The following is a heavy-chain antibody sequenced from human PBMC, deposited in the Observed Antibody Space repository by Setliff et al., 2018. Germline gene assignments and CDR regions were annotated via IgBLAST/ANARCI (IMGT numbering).Heavy chain of an antibody. CDR2: IHASGSP. D-gene: IGHD3-9*01. CDR1: GGSITRGSFY. V-gene: IGHV4-61*02. J-gene: IGHJ4*02. Sequence: SETLSLTCAVYGGSITRGSFYWSWIRQSDGKRLEWIGRIHASGSPNYNPSLKSRVTISLDPSANQFSLNLSSVTAADTAFYYCAKERYFDWFFEDWGQGTLVTVSS. CDR3: AKERYFDWFFED.